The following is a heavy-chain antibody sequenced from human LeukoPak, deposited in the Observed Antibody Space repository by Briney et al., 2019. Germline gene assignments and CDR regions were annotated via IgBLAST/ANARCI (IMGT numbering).Heavy chain of an antibody. J-gene: IGHJ4*02. CDR1: GGTFSSYA. Sequence: ASVKVSCKASGGTFSSYAISWVRQAPGQGLEWMGGLIPIFGTANYAQKFQGRVTITADESTSTAYMELSSLRSEDTAVYYCASNDPYCGGDCFTPDFDYWGQGTLVTVSS. CDR3: ASNDPYCGGDCFTPDFDY. CDR2: LIPIFGTA. V-gene: IGHV1-69*13. D-gene: IGHD2-21*02.